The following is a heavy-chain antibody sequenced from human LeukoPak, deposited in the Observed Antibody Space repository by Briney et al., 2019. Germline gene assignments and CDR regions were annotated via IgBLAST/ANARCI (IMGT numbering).Heavy chain of an antibody. CDR2: ISSSSSYI. CDR1: GFTFSSYS. CDR3: TEQIAVAGGFDY. D-gene: IGHD6-19*01. J-gene: IGHJ4*02. V-gene: IGHV3-21*01. Sequence: GGSLRLSCAASGFTFSSYSMNWVRRAPGRGLEWVSSISSSSSYIYYADSVKGRFTISRDNAKNSLYLQMNSLRAEDTAVYYCTEQIAVAGGFDYWGQGTLVTVSS.